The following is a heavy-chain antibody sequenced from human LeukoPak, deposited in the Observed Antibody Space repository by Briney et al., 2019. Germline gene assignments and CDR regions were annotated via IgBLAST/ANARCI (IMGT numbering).Heavy chain of an antibody. CDR2: GNEDGRDK. V-gene: IGHV3-7*01. D-gene: IGHD3/OR15-3a*01. CDR3: VRESGFWTGPGIGRPLDV. CDR1: GFPFSNYW. J-gene: IGHJ6*04. Sequence: GSLGLSFEASGFPFSNYWVTWGRPAPGKGLEGGANGNEDGRDKYYVDPVKGRFTISRDNAKNSVFLQMNSLRVDDTAVYFCVRESGFWTGPGIGRPLDVWGKGTTVTVSS.